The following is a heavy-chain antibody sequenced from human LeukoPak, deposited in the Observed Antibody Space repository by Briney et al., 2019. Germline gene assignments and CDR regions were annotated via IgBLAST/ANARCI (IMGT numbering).Heavy chain of an antibody. Sequence: ASVKVSCKASGYTFTSYGISWVRQAPGQGLEWMGRIIPILGIANYAQKFQGRVTITADKSTSTAYMELSSLRSEDTAVYYCARGPRRGTSDREGDYWGQGTLVTVSS. CDR3: ARGPRRGTSDREGDY. V-gene: IGHV1-69*04. CDR1: GYTFTSYG. J-gene: IGHJ4*02. D-gene: IGHD1-7*01. CDR2: IIPILGIA.